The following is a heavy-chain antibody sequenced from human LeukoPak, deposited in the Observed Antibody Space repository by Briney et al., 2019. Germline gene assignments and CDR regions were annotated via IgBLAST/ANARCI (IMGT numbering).Heavy chain of an antibody. CDR2: ISRSSSDI. D-gene: IGHD5-12*01. CDR3: ARDPGSPYYYYMDV. Sequence: GGSLRLSCAASGFTFRTYSMHWVRQAQGKGLEWVSSISRSSSDIYYADPVKGRFTISRDTAKNSLFLQMNSLRAEDTAIYYCARDPGSPYYYYMDVWGKGITVTVSS. J-gene: IGHJ6*03. CDR1: GFTFRTYS. V-gene: IGHV3-21*01.